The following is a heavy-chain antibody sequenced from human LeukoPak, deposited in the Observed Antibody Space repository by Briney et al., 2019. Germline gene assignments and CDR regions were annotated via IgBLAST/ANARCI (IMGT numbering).Heavy chain of an antibody. CDR2: IYHSGRT. V-gene: IGHV4-38-2*02. J-gene: IGHJ4*02. D-gene: IGHD5-24*01. Sequence: SETLSLTCTVSGYSISSGYYWGWIRQPPGKGLEWIGSIYHSGRTYYNPSLKSRVTISVDTSKNQFSLKLSSVTAADTAVYYCARDDRIKNFDYWGQGTLVTVSS. CDR3: ARDDRIKNFDY. CDR1: GYSISSGYY.